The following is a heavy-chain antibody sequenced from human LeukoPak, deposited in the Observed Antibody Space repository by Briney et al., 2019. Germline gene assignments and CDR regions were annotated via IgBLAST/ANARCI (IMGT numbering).Heavy chain of an antibody. V-gene: IGHV3-11*04. CDR1: GFTFSDYY. Sequence: PGGSLRLSCAASGFTFSDYYMSWIRQAPEKGLEWVSYISLSGTIYYADSVKGRFTISRDNSKNTLYLQMNSLRAEDTAVYYCARDLGRPAYGFGEEGGAFDIWGQGTMVTVSS. CDR3: ARDLGRPAYGFGEEGGAFDI. CDR2: ISLSGTI. D-gene: IGHD3-10*01. J-gene: IGHJ3*02.